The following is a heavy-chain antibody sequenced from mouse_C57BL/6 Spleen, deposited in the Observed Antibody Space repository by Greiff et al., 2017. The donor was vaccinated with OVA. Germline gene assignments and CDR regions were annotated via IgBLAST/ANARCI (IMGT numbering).Heavy chain of an antibody. CDR1: GYAFSSYW. CDR2: IYPGDGDT. D-gene: IGHD2-3*01. J-gene: IGHJ2*01. CDR3: ARGGDGYYYDY. V-gene: IGHV1-80*01. Sequence: QVQLQQSGAELVKPGASVKISCKASGYAFSSYWMNWVKQRPGKGLEWIGQIYPGDGDTNYNGKFKGKATLTADKSSSTADMQLSSLTSEDSAVYFCARGGDGYYYDYWGQGTTLTVSS.